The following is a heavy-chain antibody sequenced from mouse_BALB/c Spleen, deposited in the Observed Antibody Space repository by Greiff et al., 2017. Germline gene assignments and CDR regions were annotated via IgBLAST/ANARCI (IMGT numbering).Heavy chain of an antibody. CDR2: ISYDGSN. D-gene: IGHD1-1*01. CDR3: AREGNYYGYLDY. CDR1: GYSITSGYY. J-gene: IGHJ2*01. V-gene: IGHV3-6*02. Sequence: EVKLQESGPGLVKPSQSLSLTCSVTGYSITSGYYWNWIRQFPGNKLEWMGYISYDGSNNYNPSLKNRISITRDTSKNQFFLKLNSVTTEDTATYYCAREGNYYGYLDYWGQGTTLTVSS.